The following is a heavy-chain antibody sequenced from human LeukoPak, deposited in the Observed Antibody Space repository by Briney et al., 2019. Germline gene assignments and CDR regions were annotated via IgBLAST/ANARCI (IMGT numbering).Heavy chain of an antibody. D-gene: IGHD6-19*01. CDR2: ISGSGGST. Sequence: PGRSLRLSCAAPGFTFSSYAMSWVRQAPGKGLEWVSAISGSGGSTYYADSVKGRFTISRDNSKNTLYLQMNSLRAEDTAVYYCAKESGWSLNNWFDPWGQGTLVTVSS. J-gene: IGHJ5*02. CDR1: GFTFSSYA. V-gene: IGHV3-23*01. CDR3: AKESGWSLNNWFDP.